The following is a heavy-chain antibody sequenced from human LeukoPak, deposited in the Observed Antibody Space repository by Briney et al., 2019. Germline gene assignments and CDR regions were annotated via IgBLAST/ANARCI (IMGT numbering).Heavy chain of an antibody. D-gene: IGHD6-25*01. CDR3: VRSIGIASAY. CDR2: IKQDGSEK. V-gene: IGHV3-7*01. Sequence: GRSLRLSCAASGFTFSSYAMHWVRQAPGKGLEWVANIKQDGSEKYYVDSVKGRFTISRDNAKNSLYLQMNSLRAEDTAVYYCVRSIGIASAYWGQGTLVTVSS. J-gene: IGHJ4*02. CDR1: GFTFSSYA.